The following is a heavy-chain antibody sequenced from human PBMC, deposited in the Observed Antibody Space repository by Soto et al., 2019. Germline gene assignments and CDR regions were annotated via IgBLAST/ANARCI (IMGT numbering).Heavy chain of an antibody. CDR1: GGSISSSSYY. J-gene: IGHJ4*02. CDR2: IYYSGST. Sequence: SETLSLTCTVSGGSISSSSYYWGWIRQPPGKGLEWIGSIYYSGSTYYNPSLKSRVTISVDTSKNQFSLKLSSVTAADTAVYYCARIGYWSGYYGTGYWGQGTLVTVSS. D-gene: IGHD3-3*01. V-gene: IGHV4-39*01. CDR3: ARIGYWSGYYGTGY.